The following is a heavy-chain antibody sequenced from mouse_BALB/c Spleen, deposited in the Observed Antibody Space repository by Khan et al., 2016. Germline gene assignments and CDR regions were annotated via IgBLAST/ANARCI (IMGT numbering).Heavy chain of an antibody. CDR3: THERESAY. V-gene: IGHV5-6-3*01. D-gene: IGHD1-3*01. Sequence: VQLVESGGGIVQPGGSLKRSCAASRFTISSYGMSSVRQTPDKRLELVATIDSNGGSTDYPDSVKRRFTISGDNAKNALYLQMNNLRAEDTGIYYCTHERESAYWGQGTTLTVSS. CDR1: RFTISSYG. CDR2: IDSNGGST. J-gene: IGHJ2*01.